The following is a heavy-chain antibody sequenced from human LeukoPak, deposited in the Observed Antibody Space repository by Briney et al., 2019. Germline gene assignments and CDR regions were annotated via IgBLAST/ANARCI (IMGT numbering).Heavy chain of an antibody. CDR1: GFTFTAYY. V-gene: IGHV1-2*02. CDR3: ARGLRDCGEINCDHFCMDV. Sequence: ASVKVSCKASGFTFTAYYVHWVRQAPGEGLEWMGWINPNSGGTNYAQKFQGRVTMTRDTSISTAYMELRSLRFDDTAVYFCARGLRDCGEINCDHFCMDVWGEGTTVTVSS. D-gene: IGHD2-21*01. J-gene: IGHJ6*03. CDR2: INPNSGGT.